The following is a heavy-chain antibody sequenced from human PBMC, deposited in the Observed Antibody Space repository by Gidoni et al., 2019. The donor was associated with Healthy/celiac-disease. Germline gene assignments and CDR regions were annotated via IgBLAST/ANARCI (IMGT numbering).Heavy chain of an antibody. CDR3: ARLTMVQGVTTSDY. D-gene: IGHD3-10*01. V-gene: IGHV1-69*01. CDR2: IIPIFGTA. Sequence: QVQLVQSGAEVKKPGSSVKVSCKASGGTFSSYAISRVRQAPGQGLEWMGGIIPIFGTANYAQKFQGRVTITADESTSTAYRELSSLRSEDTAVYYCARLTMVQGVTTSDYWGQGTLVTVSS. CDR1: GGTFSSYA. J-gene: IGHJ4*02.